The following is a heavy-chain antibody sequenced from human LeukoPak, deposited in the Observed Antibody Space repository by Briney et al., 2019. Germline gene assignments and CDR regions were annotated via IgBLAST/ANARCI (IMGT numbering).Heavy chain of an antibody. CDR3: ARGGATYYYDSSGYYFDY. CDR1: GYTFTSYY. Sequence: GASVKVSCKASGYTFTSYYMHWVRQAPGQGLEWMGIINPSGGSTSYAQKFQGRVTMTRDTSTSTVYMEPSSLRSEDTAVYYCARGGATYYYDSSGYYFDYWGQGTLVTVSS. J-gene: IGHJ4*02. D-gene: IGHD3-22*01. V-gene: IGHV1-46*01. CDR2: INPSGGST.